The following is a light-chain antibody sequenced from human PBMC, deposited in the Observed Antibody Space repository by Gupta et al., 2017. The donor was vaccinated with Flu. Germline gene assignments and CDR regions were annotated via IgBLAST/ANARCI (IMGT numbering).Light chain of an antibody. CDR3: RQCGHSPPFS. Sequence: TLGQSASIYCRSTQSRIYSDGKTYLAWFQQRPGQSPRRLIYKVSNRDAGVPDRFSGSGSGTDFTLKISSGEAEDVAFYYCRQCGHSPPFSFGHGTRLDIK. CDR2: KVS. J-gene: IGKJ3*01. V-gene: IGKV2-30*01. CDR1: QSRIYSDGKTY.